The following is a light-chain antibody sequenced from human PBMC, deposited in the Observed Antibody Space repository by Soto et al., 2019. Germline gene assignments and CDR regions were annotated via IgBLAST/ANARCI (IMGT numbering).Light chain of an antibody. V-gene: IGLV2-14*01. Sequence: QSVLTQPASVSGSPGQSITISCAGTSSDIGAYNYVSWYQQYPGKAPKLIIYEVSERPSGVSTRFSGSKSGNTASLTISGLQAEDEFDYYCSSYTSSNSLAYVFGTGTKVTVL. J-gene: IGLJ1*01. CDR3: SSYTSSNSLAYV. CDR2: EVS. CDR1: SSDIGAYNY.